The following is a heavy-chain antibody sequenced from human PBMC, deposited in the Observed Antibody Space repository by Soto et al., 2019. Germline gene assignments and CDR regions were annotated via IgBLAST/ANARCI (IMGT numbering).Heavy chain of an antibody. CDR2: INAGNGNT. Sequence: ASVKVSCKASGYTLTSYAMHWVRQAPGQRLEWMGWINAGNGNTKYSQKFQGRVTITRGTSASTAYMEPSSLRSEDTAVYYCARAVAVPADFDYWGQGTLVTVSS. J-gene: IGHJ4*02. CDR1: GYTLTSYA. V-gene: IGHV1-3*01. D-gene: IGHD6-19*01. CDR3: ARAVAVPADFDY.